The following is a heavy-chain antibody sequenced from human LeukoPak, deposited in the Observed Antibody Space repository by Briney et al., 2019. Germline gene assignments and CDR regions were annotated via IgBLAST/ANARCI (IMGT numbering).Heavy chain of an antibody. V-gene: IGHV3-23*01. J-gene: IGHJ1*01. CDR1: GFTFSSYA. D-gene: IGHD3-16*02. CDR3: AKDSMITFGGVIVRRYFQH. Sequence: GGSLRLSCAASGFTFSSYAMSWVRQAPGKGLEWVSAISGSGGRTYYADSVKGRFTISRDNSKNTLYLQMNSLRAEDTAVYCCAKDSMITFGGVIVRRYFQHWGQGTLVTVCS. CDR2: ISGSGGRT.